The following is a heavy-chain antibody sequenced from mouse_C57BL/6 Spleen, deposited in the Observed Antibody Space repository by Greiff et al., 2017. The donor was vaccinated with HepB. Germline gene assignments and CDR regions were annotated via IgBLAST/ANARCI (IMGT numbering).Heavy chain of an antibody. J-gene: IGHJ4*01. V-gene: IGHV1-66*01. Sequence: QVQLQQSGPELVKPGASVKISCKASGYSFTSYYLHWVKQRPGQGLEWIGWIYPGSGTTKYNEQFKGKATLTADTSSSTAYMQLRSLTSEDAAVDYCARTYYYGSSPDYAMDYWGQGTSVTVSS. CDR2: IYPGSGTT. CDR1: GYSFTSYY. D-gene: IGHD1-1*01. CDR3: ARTYYYGSSPDYAMDY.